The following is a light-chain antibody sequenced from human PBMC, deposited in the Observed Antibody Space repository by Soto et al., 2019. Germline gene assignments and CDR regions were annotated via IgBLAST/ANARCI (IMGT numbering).Light chain of an antibody. CDR3: QQSYSTPYT. V-gene: IGKV1-39*01. CDR2: AAS. CDR1: QSISSF. J-gene: IGKJ2*01. Sequence: IQMTQSPSSLSASVGDRVTITCRASQSISSFLNWFQQKPGKAPNLLIYAASSLQSGVPSRFSGSGSGTDFTLTISSLQREDFATYYCQQSYSTPYTFGQGTNLEIK.